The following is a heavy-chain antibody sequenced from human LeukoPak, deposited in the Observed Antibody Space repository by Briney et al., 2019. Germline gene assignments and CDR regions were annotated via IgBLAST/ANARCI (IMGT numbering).Heavy chain of an antibody. CDR2: INPYSGAT. J-gene: IGHJ6*03. CDR3: ARDSYSSGWYVHDYYYYYYMDV. CDR1: GYTFTSYG. V-gene: IGHV1-2*02. Sequence: ASVKVSCKASGYTFTSYGISWVRQAPGQGLEWMGWINPYSGATHYAQTFQGRVTMTRDASISTAYMELSRLRSDDTAVYYCARDSYSSGWYVHDYYYYYYMDVWGKGTTVTVSS. D-gene: IGHD6-19*01.